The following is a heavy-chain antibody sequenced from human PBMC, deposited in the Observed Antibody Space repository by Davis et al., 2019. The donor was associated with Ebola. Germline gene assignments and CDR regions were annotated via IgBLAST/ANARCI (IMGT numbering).Heavy chain of an antibody. CDR2: INHSGST. CDR3: AGLSYGGNHY. D-gene: IGHD4-23*01. Sequence: PSETLSLTCAVYGGSFSGYYWSWIRQPPGKGLEWIGEINHSGSTNYNPSLKSRVTISVDTSKNQFSLKLSSVTAADTAVYYCAGLSYGGNHYWGQGTLVTVSS. J-gene: IGHJ4*02. V-gene: IGHV4-34*01. CDR1: GGSFSGYY.